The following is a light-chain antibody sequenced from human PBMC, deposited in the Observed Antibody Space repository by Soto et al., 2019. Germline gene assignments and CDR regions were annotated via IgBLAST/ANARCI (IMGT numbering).Light chain of an antibody. CDR3: QQRSDWPT. J-gene: IGKJ4*01. CDR2: DTS. Sequence: ETVMTQSPATLSVSPGERATLSCRASQNINTNLAWYQQKPGQAPRLLIFDTSARATGIPARFSGSGSGTDFTLTISSLQPEDFAVYYCQQRSDWPTFGGGTKVDIK. CDR1: QNINTN. V-gene: IGKV3-15*01.